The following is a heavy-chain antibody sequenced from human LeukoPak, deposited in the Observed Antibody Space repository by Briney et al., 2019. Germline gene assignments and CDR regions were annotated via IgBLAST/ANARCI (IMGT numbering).Heavy chain of an antibody. J-gene: IGHJ5*02. D-gene: IGHD5-12*01. Sequence: PGGSLRLSCAASGFTFSDYYMSWLRQAPGKGLEWVSYISSSGSTIYYADSVKGRFTISRDNAKNSLYLQMNSLRAEDTAVYYCARDPGGYSGYDSFLNWFDPWGQGTLVTVSS. V-gene: IGHV3-11*01. CDR1: GFTFSDYY. CDR3: ARDPGGYSGYDSFLNWFDP. CDR2: ISSSGSTI.